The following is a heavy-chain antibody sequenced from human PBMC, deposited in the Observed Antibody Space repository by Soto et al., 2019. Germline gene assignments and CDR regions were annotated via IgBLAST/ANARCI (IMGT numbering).Heavy chain of an antibody. Sequence: PAETLSLTCTVSGGALVSYYCSFIRHPPCKGLEWIVYVFYTGRANYNASLKSRVSISLDTSNYQFSLKLSSVTAADTAVYYCARDGDGRMTTNPYYYNGMDVWGPGTTVTVSS. J-gene: IGHJ6*02. CDR2: VFYTGRA. CDR3: ARDGDGRMTTNPYYYNGMDV. D-gene: IGHD4-4*01. CDR1: GGALVSYY. V-gene: IGHV4-59*01.